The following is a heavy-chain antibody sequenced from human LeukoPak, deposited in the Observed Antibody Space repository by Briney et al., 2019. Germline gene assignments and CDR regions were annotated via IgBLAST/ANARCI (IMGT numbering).Heavy chain of an antibody. CDR2: INTNTGNP. Sequence: ASVKVSCKASGYTFTSYAMNWVRQAPGQGLEWMGWINTNTGNPTYAQGFTGRFVFSLDTSVSTAYLQISSLKAEDTAVYYCAREGRGSGYYFHDDYWGQGTLVTVSS. V-gene: IGHV7-4-1*02. CDR3: AREGRGSGYYFHDDY. D-gene: IGHD3-22*01. J-gene: IGHJ4*02. CDR1: GYTFTSYA.